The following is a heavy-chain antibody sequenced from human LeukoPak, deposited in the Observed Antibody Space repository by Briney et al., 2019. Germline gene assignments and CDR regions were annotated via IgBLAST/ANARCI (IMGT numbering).Heavy chain of an antibody. CDR1: GFTFSSYA. V-gene: IGHV3-30*18. CDR2: ITFDGNSK. D-gene: IGHD3-10*01. CDR3: AKDLSYGSYSFDS. J-gene: IGHJ4*02. Sequence: GGSLRLSCAASGFTFSSYAMSRVRQAPGRGLEWVAIITFDGNSKSYADSVKGRFTVSRDNSKNTLYLQMSSLRTEDTAVYYCAKDLSYGSYSFDSWGQGALVTVSS.